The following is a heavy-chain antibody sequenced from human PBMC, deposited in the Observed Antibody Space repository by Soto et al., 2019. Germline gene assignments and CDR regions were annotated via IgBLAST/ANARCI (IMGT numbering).Heavy chain of an antibody. V-gene: IGHV3-23*01. CDR2: ISGSGGST. CDR1: GFTFSSYA. CDR3: AKAGGAAAAIYWFDP. Sequence: GGSLRLSCAASGFTFSSYAMSWVRQAPGKGLEWVSAISGSGGSTYYADSVKGRFTISRDNSKNTLYLQMNSLRAEDTAVYYCAKAGGAAAAIYWFDPWCQGTLLTVSS. J-gene: IGHJ5*02. D-gene: IGHD2-2*02.